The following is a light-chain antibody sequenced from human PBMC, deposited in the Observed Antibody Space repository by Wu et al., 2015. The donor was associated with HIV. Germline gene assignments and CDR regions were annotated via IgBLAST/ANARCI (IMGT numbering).Light chain of an antibody. J-gene: IGKJ2*01. CDR1: QSVNTK. Sequence: EVVMTQFPATLSVSAGDRATLSCRASQSVNTKVAWYQQKPGQAPRLLVYGTSNRATDISDRLSGSGSGSNFALTITTVEPDDFGVYYCQQYGDSPLTFGQGT. CDR3: QQYGDSPLT. CDR2: GTS. V-gene: IGKV3-20*01.